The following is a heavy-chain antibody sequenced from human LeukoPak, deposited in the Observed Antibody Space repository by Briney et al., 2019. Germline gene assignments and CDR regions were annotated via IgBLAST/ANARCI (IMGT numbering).Heavy chain of an antibody. V-gene: IGHV3-7*01. CDR3: AREEWELLRYYYYYMDV. J-gene: IGHJ6*03. Sequence: GGSLRLSCAASGFNFSSYWMSWVRQAPGKGLEWVANIKQDGSEKYYVDSVKGRFTISRDNAKNSLYLQMNSLRAEDTAVYYCAREEWELLRYYYYYMDVWGKGTTVTVSS. D-gene: IGHD1-26*01. CDR1: GFNFSSYW. CDR2: IKQDGSEK.